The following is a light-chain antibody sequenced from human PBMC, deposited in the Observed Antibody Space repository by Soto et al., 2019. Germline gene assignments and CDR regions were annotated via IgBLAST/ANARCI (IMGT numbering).Light chain of an antibody. CDR3: QQYNDFQYT. CDR1: QSIGSW. Sequence: DIQMTQSPSTLSASVGDGVTITCRARQSIGSWLAWYQQKPGKAPKLLIYKATNLQSGVPSRFSGSGSGTDFSLTISSLQPVDSATYYCQQYNDFQYTFGQGTKLEI. CDR2: KAT. J-gene: IGKJ2*01. V-gene: IGKV1-5*03.